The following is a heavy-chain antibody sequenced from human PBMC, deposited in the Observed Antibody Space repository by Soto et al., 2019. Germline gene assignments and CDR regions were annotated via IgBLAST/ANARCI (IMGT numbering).Heavy chain of an antibody. J-gene: IGHJ6*03. CDR2: IYYSGST. CDR1: GGSIRSSSYY. CDR3: ATRYGFWSGTYMDV. Sequence: SETLSLTCTVSGGSIRSSSYYWGWIRQPPGKGLEWIGSIYYSGSTNYNPSLKGRVTISVDTSKNQFSLKLSSVTAADTAVYYCATRYGFWSGTYMDVWGKGTTVTVSS. V-gene: IGHV4-39*07. D-gene: IGHD3-3*01.